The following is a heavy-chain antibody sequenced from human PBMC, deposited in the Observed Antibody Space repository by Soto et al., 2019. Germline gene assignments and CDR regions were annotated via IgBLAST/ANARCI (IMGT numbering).Heavy chain of an antibody. CDR1: GFTFSDYY. CDR2: ISSSSSYT. V-gene: IGHV3-11*06. D-gene: IGHD3-10*01. CDR3: ARDWKTMVRGYGMDV. J-gene: IGHJ6*02. Sequence: PGGSLRLSCAASGFTFSDYYMSWIRQAPGKGLEWVSYISSSSSYTNYADPVKGRFTISRDNAKNSLYLQMNSLRAEDTAVYYCARDWKTMVRGYGMDVWGQGTTVTVSS.